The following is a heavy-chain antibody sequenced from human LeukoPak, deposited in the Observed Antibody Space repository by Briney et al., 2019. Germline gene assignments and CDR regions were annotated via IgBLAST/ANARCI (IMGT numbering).Heavy chain of an antibody. CDR1: GGTFSSYA. J-gene: IGHJ3*02. D-gene: IGHD1-1*01. CDR3: ARAGVDNWNDVVAAFDI. Sequence: SVKVSFKASGGTFSSYAISWVRQAPGQGLEWMGGIIPIFGTANYAQKFQGRVTITTDESTSTAYMELSSLRSEDTAVYYCARAGVDNWNDVVAAFDIWGQGTMVTVSS. CDR2: IIPIFGTA. V-gene: IGHV1-69*05.